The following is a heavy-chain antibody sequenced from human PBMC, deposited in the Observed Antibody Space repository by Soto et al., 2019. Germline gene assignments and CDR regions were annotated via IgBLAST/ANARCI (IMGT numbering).Heavy chain of an antibody. CDR2: IYYSGST. CDR3: DRDDVDTAMVDY. CDR1: GGSISSGDYY. V-gene: IGHV4-30-4*01. J-gene: IGHJ4*02. Sequence: QVQLQESGPGLVKPSQTLSLTCTVSGGSISSGDYYWSWIRQPPGKGLEWVGSIYYSGSTYYNPSRKSLVTISVDTSKDQLSLKLSSVTAADTAVYYCDRDDVDTAMVDYWGQGTLVTVSS. D-gene: IGHD5-18*01.